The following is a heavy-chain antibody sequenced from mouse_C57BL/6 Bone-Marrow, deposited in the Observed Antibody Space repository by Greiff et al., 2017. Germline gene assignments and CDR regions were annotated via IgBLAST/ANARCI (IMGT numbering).Heavy chain of an antibody. CDR3: ARILQYRFDY. V-gene: IGHV1-82*01. J-gene: IGHJ2*01. CDR2: IYPGDGDT. D-gene: IGHD1-1*01. Sequence: QVQLQQSGPELVKPGASVKISCKASGYAFSSSWMNWVKQRPGKGLEWIGRIYPGDGDTNYNGKFKGKATLTADTSSSTAYMQLSSLTSEDSAVYFCARILQYRFDYWGQGTTLTVSS. CDR1: GYAFSSSW.